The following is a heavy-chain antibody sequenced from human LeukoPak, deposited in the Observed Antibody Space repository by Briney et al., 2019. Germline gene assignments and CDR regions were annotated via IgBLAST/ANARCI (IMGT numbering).Heavy chain of an antibody. CDR1: GFSFDDHA. J-gene: IGHJ4*02. CDR3: ARDMTAHSSAVSGVPGDY. CDR2: INWDGSLI. Sequence: PGGSLRLSCAASGFSFDDHAMHWVRQAPGKGLEWVSLINWDGSLIYYGDSVRGRFTISRDNSKNSLFLQMHSLRAEDRAFYYCARDMTAHSSAVSGVPGDYWGQGTLVTVSS. D-gene: IGHD6-19*01. V-gene: IGHV3-43D*03.